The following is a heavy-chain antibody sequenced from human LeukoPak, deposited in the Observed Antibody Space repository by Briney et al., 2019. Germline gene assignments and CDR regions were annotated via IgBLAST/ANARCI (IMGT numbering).Heavy chain of an antibody. V-gene: IGHV3-66*01. CDR1: GFTVSSNY. Sequence: GGSLRLSCAASGFTVSSNYMGWVRQAPGKGLEWVSVIYSGGGTNYADSVKGRFTISRDKSRNTLYLQMNSLRAEDTAVYYCAGTSLGHDAFDIWGQGTMVTVSS. J-gene: IGHJ3*02. D-gene: IGHD7-27*01. CDR2: IYSGGGT. CDR3: AGTSLGHDAFDI.